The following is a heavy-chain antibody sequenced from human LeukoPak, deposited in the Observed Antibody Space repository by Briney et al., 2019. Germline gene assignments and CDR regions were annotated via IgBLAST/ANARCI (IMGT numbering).Heavy chain of an antibody. V-gene: IGHV1-2*02. CDR3: TRDSYYYESSAETNNAFDV. D-gene: IGHD3-22*01. CDR1: GYTFTGYH. Sequence: ASVKVSCKASGYTFTGYHMHWVRQAPGQGLEWMGWINPNSGGTKYVQKFQGRVTLTRDTSTSTAYMELSRLTSDDTAMYYCTRDSYYYESSAETNNAFDVWGQGTMVAVSS. CDR2: INPNSGGT. J-gene: IGHJ3*01.